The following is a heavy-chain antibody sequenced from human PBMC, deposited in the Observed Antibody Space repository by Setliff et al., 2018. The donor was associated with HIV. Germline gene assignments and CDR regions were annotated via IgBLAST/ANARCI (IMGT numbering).Heavy chain of an antibody. J-gene: IGHJ4*02. CDR3: AKDWNYGIDY. Sequence: ASVKVSCKASGYTFTSYGISWVRQAPGQGLEWMGWINGNNGNTNYAQKFQGRVTVTTDTSTSTAYMELRSLSSDDTAVYYCAKDWNYGIDYWGQGTLVTVSS. CDR1: GYTFTSYG. V-gene: IGHV1-18*01. CDR2: INGNNGNT. D-gene: IGHD1-7*01.